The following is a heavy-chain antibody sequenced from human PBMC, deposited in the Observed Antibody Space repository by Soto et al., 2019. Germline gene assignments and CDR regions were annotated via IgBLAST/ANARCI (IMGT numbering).Heavy chain of an antibody. D-gene: IGHD3-9*01. Sequence: EVQLLESGGSLVQPGGSLRLSCAASGFTFSTFAMNWVRQAPGEGLEWVSSISGSGGTTQDADSVNGLVTISKNYSKNTLYLQMSTLTDDHTAVYYCARCDMLRQIAGGWCNRIDPCGQGTPVIVTS. J-gene: IGHJ5*02. CDR2: ISGSGGTT. V-gene: IGHV3-23*01. CDR1: GFTFSTFA. CDR3: ARCDMLRQIAGGWCNRIDP.